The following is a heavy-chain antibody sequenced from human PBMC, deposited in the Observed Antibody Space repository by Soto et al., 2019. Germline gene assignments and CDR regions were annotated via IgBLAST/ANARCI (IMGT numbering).Heavy chain of an antibody. CDR2: FYHSGST. Sequence: SGTLSLTCAVSGHSISSGYYWGWIRQPPGKGIEWIGSFYHSGSTYYNPSLKSRVTISVDTSKNQFSLKLSSVTAADTAVYYCARGEYYGSGNYFDYWGQGTLVTVSS. J-gene: IGHJ4*02. CDR3: ARGEYYGSGNYFDY. CDR1: GHSISSGYY. D-gene: IGHD3-10*01. V-gene: IGHV4-38-2*01.